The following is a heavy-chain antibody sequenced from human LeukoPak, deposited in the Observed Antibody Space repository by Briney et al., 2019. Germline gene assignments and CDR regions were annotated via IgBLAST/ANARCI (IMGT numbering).Heavy chain of an antibody. Sequence: GESLKISCKGSGYSFTTYWIGWVRQMPGKGLEWMGIIYPGDYDTTYSPAFQGQVTISVDKSVNTAYLQWSSLKPSDTAVYYCARHGLGGSGSYSRYWGQGTLVSVST. J-gene: IGHJ4*02. CDR2: IYPGDYDT. CDR1: GYSFTTYW. V-gene: IGHV5-51*01. D-gene: IGHD1-26*01. CDR3: ARHGLGGSGSYSRY.